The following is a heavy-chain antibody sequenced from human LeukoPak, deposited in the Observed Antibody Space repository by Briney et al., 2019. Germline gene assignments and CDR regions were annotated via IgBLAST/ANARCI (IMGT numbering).Heavy chain of an antibody. CDR3: ARLVVPAASYIYYYYYMDV. CDR1: GYTFTSYA. Sequence: ASVKVSCKASGYTFTSYAMNWVRQAPGQGLEWMGWINTNTGNPTYAQGFTGRFVFSLDTSVSTAYLQISSLKAEDTAVYYCARLVVPAASYIYYYYYMDVWGKGTTVTVSS. D-gene: IGHD2-2*01. J-gene: IGHJ6*03. CDR2: INTNTGNP. V-gene: IGHV7-4-1*02.